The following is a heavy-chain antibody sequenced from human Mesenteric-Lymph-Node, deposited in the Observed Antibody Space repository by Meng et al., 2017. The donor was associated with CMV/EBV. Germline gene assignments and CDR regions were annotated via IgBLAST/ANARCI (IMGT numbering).Heavy chain of an antibody. V-gene: IGHV1-2*02. Sequence: ASVKVSCKASGYTFTGYYMHWVRQAPGQGLEWMGWINPNSGGTNYAQKFQGRVTMTRDTSISTAYMELSRLRSDDTAVYYCARARMWERPYYFDYWGQGTLVTVSS. CDR1: GYTFTGYY. CDR3: ARARMWERPYYFDY. J-gene: IGHJ4*02. CDR2: INPNSGGT. D-gene: IGHD1-26*01.